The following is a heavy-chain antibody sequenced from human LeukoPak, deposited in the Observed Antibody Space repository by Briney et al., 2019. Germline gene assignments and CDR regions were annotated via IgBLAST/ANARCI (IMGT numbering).Heavy chain of an antibody. CDR2: INHSGST. J-gene: IGHJ3*02. CDR1: GGSFSGYY. Sequence: SETLSLTCAVHGGSFSGYYWSWIRQPPGKGLEWIGEINHSGSTNYKPSLKSRVTISVATSKNQFSLKLSSVTAADTAVYYCARIGLLWYRDDAFDIWGQGTMVTVSS. CDR3: ARIGLLWYRDDAFDI. D-gene: IGHD4-23*01. V-gene: IGHV4-34*01.